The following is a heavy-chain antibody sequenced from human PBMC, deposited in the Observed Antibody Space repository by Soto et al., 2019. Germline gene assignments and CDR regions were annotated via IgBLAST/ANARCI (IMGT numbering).Heavy chain of an antibody. CDR2: IYYSGST. CDR1: GGSISSGGYY. D-gene: IGHD2-2*01. Sequence: SETLSLTCTVSGGSISSGGYYWSWIRQHPGKGLEWIGYIYYSGSTYYNPSLKSRVTISVDTSKNQFSLKLSSVTAADTAVYYCARATSLGYCSSTSCHPLNWFDPWGQGTLVTVSS. J-gene: IGHJ5*02. CDR3: ARATSLGYCSSTSCHPLNWFDP. V-gene: IGHV4-31*03.